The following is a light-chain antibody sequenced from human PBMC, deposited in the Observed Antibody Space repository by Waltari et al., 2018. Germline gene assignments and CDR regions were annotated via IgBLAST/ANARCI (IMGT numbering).Light chain of an antibody. CDR3: QAWDNSLVV. CDR1: KLGEKY. J-gene: IGLJ1*01. V-gene: IGLV3-1*01. CDR2: QDN. Sequence: SYPLTQPPSVSVSPGQTASITCPGDKLGEKYACWSQQKPGQSPVLVIYQDNKRPSGIPERFAGSNSGHTATLTISGTQAMDEADYYCQAWDNSLVVFGTGTAVTVL.